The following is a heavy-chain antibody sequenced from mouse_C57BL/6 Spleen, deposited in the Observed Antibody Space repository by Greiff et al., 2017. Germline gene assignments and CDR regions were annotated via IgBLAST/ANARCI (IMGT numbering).Heavy chain of an antibody. Sequence: VQVVESGPELVKPGASVKISCKASGYAFSSSWMNWVKQRPGKGLEWIGRIYPGDGDTNYNGKFKGKATLTADKSSSTAYMQLSSLTSEDSAVYFCARSGGSYFDYWGQGTTLTVSS. D-gene: IGHD3-1*01. CDR1: GYAFSSSW. J-gene: IGHJ2*01. CDR3: ARSGGSYFDY. CDR2: IYPGDGDT. V-gene: IGHV1-82*01.